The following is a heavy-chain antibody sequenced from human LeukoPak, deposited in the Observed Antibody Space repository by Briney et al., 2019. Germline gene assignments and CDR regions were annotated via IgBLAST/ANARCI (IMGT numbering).Heavy chain of an antibody. V-gene: IGHV4-39*01. CDR3: ARSVDTAMVPVFDY. CDR1: GGSISSSSYY. D-gene: IGHD5-18*01. CDR2: IYYSGST. J-gene: IGHJ4*02. Sequence: SETLSLTCTVSGGSISSSSYYWGWIRQPPGKGLEWIGSIYYSGSTYYNPSLKSRVTISVDTSKNQFSLKLSSVTAEDTAVYYCARSVDTAMVPVFDYWGQGTLVTVSS.